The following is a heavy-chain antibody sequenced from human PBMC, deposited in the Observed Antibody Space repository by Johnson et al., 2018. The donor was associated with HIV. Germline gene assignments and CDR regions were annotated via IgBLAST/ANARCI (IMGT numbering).Heavy chain of an antibody. D-gene: IGHD4-17*01. CDR2: IWYDGSNK. CDR3: AKGNGDYRSDAFDI. V-gene: IGHV3-30*02. CDR1: GFTVSSNY. J-gene: IGHJ3*02. Sequence: VQLVESGGGLVQPGGSLRLSCAASGFTVSSNYMSWVRQAPGKGLEWVAVIWYDGSNKYYADSVKGRFTISRDNSKNTLYLQMNSLRAEDTAVYYCAKGNGDYRSDAFDIWGQGTLVTVSS.